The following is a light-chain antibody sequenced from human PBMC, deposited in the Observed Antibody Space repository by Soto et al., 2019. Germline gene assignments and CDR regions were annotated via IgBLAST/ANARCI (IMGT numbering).Light chain of an antibody. V-gene: IGLV7-43*01. CDR1: TGAVTSAYY. CDR3: LLYYGGSQPWV. J-gene: IGLJ3*02. CDR2: ATV. Sequence: QAVVTQEPSLTVSPGGTVTLTCASSTGAVTSAYYPNWFQQKPGQPPRPLIYATVNKHSWTPARFSGSLLGGKAALTLSGVQPEDEAEYYCLLYYGGSQPWVFGGGTKLTVL.